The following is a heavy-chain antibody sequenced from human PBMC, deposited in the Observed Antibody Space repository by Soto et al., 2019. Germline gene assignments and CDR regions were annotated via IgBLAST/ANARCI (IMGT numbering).Heavy chain of an antibody. D-gene: IGHD3-16*02. Sequence: SETLSLTCAVYGGSFSGYYWSWIRQPPGKGLEWLGEINHSGSTNYNPSLKSRVTISVDTSKNQFSLKLSSVTAADTAVYYCARGKLSDSVWGSYRYHFDYWGQGTVVTVSS. CDR3: ARGKLSDSVWGSYRYHFDY. V-gene: IGHV4-34*01. J-gene: IGHJ4*02. CDR1: GGSFSGYY. CDR2: INHSGST.